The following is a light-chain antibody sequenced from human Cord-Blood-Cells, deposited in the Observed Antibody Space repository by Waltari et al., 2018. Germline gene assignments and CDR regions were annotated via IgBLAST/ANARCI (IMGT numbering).Light chain of an antibody. CDR2: DAS. V-gene: IGKV3-11*01. Sequence: EIVLTQFPATLSLSPGERATFSCRASQSVSSYLAWYQQKPGQAPRLPIYDASNRATGIPARFSGSGSGTDFTLTISSLETEDFAVYYGQQRSNWPLLTFGGGTKVEIK. CDR1: QSVSSY. J-gene: IGKJ4*01. CDR3: QQRSNWPLLT.